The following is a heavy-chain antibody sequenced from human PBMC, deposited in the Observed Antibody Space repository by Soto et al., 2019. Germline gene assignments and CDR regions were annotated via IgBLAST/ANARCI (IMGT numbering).Heavy chain of an antibody. J-gene: IGHJ4*02. CDR3: AREYSGYDY. CDR2: IYYSGST. D-gene: IGHD5-12*01. CDR1: AGSISRGGYY. V-gene: IGHV4-31*03. Sequence: SETLSLTCTVSAGSISRGGYYWSWIRQHPGKGLEWIGYIYYSGSTYYNPSLKSRVTISVDTSKIQFSLKLSSVTAADTAVYYCAREYSGYDYWGQGTLVTVSS.